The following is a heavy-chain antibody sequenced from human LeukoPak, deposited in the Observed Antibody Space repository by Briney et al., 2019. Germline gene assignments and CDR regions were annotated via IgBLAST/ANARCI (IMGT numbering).Heavy chain of an antibody. D-gene: IGHD1-26*01. V-gene: IGHV3-66*02. CDR3: ARERHWGSYDTGPFDY. Sequence: GGSLRLSCAASGFTVSSNYMSWVRQAPGKGLEWVSVIYSGGSTYYADSVKGRFTISRDNSKNTLYLQMNSLRAEDTAVYYCARERHWGSYDTGPFDYWGQGTLVTVSS. CDR2: IYSGGST. J-gene: IGHJ4*02. CDR1: GFTVSSNY.